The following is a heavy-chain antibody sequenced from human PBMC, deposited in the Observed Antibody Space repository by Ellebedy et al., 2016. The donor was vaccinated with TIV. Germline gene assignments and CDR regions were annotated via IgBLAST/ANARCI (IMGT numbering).Heavy chain of an antibody. J-gene: IGHJ4*02. D-gene: IGHD2-21*01. CDR1: GGSFSGYY. CDR3: ARGRYRGGFDY. CDR2: INHSGST. Sequence: MPSETLSLTCAVYGGSFSGYYWSWIRQPPGKGLEWIGEINHSGSTNYNPSLKSRVTISVDTSKNQFSLKLSSVTAADTAVYYCARGRYRGGFDYWGQGTLVTVSS. V-gene: IGHV4-34*01.